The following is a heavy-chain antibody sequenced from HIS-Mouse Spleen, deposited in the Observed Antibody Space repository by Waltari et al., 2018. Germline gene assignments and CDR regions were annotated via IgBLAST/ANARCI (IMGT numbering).Heavy chain of an antibody. D-gene: IGHD6-13*01. J-gene: IGHJ2*01. CDR2: IYYSGST. CDR3: AREIPYSSSWYDWYFDL. V-gene: IGHV4-39*07. Sequence: QLQLQESGPGLVKPSETLSLTCTCSGGSMRSSSYSWGWIRQPPGKGLEWIGSIYYSGSTYYNPSLKSRVTISVDTSKNQFSLKLSSVTAADTAVYYCAREIPYSSSWYDWYFDLWGRGTLVTVSS. CDR1: GGSMRSSSYS.